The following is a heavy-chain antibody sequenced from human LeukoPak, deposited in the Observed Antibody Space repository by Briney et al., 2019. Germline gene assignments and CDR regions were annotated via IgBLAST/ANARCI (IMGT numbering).Heavy chain of an antibody. V-gene: IGHV1-2*02. CDR2: INPNSGGT. D-gene: IGHD3-9*01. CDR1: GYTFTGYY. CDR3: ARLYHDILSGYCFDY. J-gene: IGHJ4*02. Sequence: ASVKVSCNASGYTFTGYYMHWVRQAPGQGLEWMGWINPNSGGTNYAQKFQGRVTMTRDTSISTAYMELSRLRSDDTAVYYCARLYHDILSGYCFDYWGQGTLVTVSS.